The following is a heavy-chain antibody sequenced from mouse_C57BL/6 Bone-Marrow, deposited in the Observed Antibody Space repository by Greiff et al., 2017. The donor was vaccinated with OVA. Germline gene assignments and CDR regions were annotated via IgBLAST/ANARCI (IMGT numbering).Heavy chain of an antibody. D-gene: IGHD1-1*01. V-gene: IGHV1-72*01. Sequence: QVQLKESGPELVKPGASVKISCKASGYAFSSSWMNWVKQRPGKGLEWIGRIDPNSGGTKYNEKFKSKATLTVDKPSSTAYMQLSSLTSEDSAVYDVARSEAVVAHYFDDWGKGTTLTVSS. CDR3: ARSEAVVAHYFDD. CDR1: GYAFSSSW. CDR2: IDPNSGGT. J-gene: IGHJ2*01.